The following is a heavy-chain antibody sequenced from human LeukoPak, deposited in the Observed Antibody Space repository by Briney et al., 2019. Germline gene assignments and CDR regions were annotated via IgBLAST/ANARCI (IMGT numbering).Heavy chain of an antibody. CDR3: ATAGSAMTWGYYYYYMDV. J-gene: IGHJ6*03. CDR2: IYYSGST. Sequence: SETLSLTCTVSGGSISSYYWSWIRQPPGKGLEWIGYIYYSGSTNYNPSLKSRVTISVDTSKNQFSLKLSSVTAADTAVDYCATAGSAMTWGYYYYYMDVWGKGTTVTVSS. CDR1: GGSISSYY. V-gene: IGHV4-59*01. D-gene: IGHD2-2*01.